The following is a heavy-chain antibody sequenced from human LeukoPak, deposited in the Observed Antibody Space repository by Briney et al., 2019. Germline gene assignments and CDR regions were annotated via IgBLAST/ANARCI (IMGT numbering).Heavy chain of an antibody. CDR3: TRSGLTGMREYPRADYYYYGMDV. D-gene: IGHD2-2*02. CDR1: GGSISSYY. J-gene: IGHJ6*01. Sequence: PSETLSLTCTVSGGSISSYYWSWIRQPPGKGLEWIGYIYYSGSTNYNPSLKSRVTISVDTSKNQFSLKLSSVTAADTAVYFCTRSGLTGMREYPRADYYYYGMDVWGQGTAVTVSS. CDR2: IYYSGST. V-gene: IGHV4-59*12.